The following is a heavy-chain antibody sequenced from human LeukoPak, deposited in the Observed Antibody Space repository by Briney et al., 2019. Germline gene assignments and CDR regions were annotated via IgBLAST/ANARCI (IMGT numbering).Heavy chain of an antibody. V-gene: IGHV1-18*01. CDR3: ARGPGIAVAYI. D-gene: IGHD6-19*01. CDR2: ISGNNGNV. J-gene: IGHJ3*02. Sequence: GASVKVSCKACGYTFTRYGISWVRQAPGQGLEWVGWISGNNGNVKYAQKFQDRVTITTDTSTNIAYMEMRRLRSADTAVYYCARGPGIAVAYIWGQGTMVTVSS. CDR1: GYTFTRYG.